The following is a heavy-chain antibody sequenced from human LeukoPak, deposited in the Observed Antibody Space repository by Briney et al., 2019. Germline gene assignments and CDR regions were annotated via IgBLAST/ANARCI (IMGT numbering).Heavy chain of an antibody. CDR2: ISYDGSNK. CDR1: GFTFSSYA. V-gene: IGHV3-30-3*01. Sequence: GGSLRLSCAASGFTFSSYAMHWVRQAPGKGLEWVAVISYDGSNKYYADSVKGRFTISRDNSKNTLYLQMNSLRAEDTAVYYCAREGGDSSGWSKGYFDYWGQGTLVTVSS. D-gene: IGHD6-19*01. CDR3: AREGGDSSGWSKGYFDY. J-gene: IGHJ4*02.